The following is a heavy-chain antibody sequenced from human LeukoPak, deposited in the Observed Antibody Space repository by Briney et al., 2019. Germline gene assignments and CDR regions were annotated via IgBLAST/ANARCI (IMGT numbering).Heavy chain of an antibody. J-gene: IGHJ3*02. CDR2: IKQDGSEK. CDR1: GFTFSSYW. V-gene: IGHV3-7*01. Sequence: GGLRLSCAASGFTFSSYWMSWVRQAPGKGLEWVANIKQDGSEKYYVDAVKGRFTTSRDNAKNSLYLQMNSLRAEDTAVYYCARDNYYDSSGYYQGAFDIWGQGTMVTVSS. CDR3: ARDNYYDSSGYYQGAFDI. D-gene: IGHD3-22*01.